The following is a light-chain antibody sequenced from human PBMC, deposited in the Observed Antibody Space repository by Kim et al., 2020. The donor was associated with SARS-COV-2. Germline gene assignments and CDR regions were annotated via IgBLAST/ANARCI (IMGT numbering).Light chain of an antibody. V-gene: IGLV3-21*04. CDR2: YDS. CDR3: QVWDSSSEHVL. J-gene: IGLJ2*01. Sequence: PGKPATITCGVSNIGIKSVHWYQQRPGQAPVLVIYYDSDRPSGIPERFSGSKSGDAATLTISRVGAGDEADYYCQVWDSSSEHVLFGGGTKLTVL. CDR1: NIGIKS.